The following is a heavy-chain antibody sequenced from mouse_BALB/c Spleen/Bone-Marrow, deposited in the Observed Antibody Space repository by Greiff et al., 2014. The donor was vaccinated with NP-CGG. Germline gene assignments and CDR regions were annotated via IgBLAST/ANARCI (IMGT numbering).Heavy chain of an antibody. V-gene: IGHV1-82*01. CDR3: ARSDGYRAMDY. CDR1: GYAFSSSW. D-gene: IGHD2-3*01. CDR2: IYPGDGDT. Sequence: QVHVKQSGPELVKPEASVKISCKASGYAFSSSWMNWVKQRPGQGLEWIGRIYPGDGDTNYNGKFKGKATLTADKSSSTAYMQLSSLTSVDSAVYFCARSDGYRAMDYWGQGTSVSVSS. J-gene: IGHJ4*01.